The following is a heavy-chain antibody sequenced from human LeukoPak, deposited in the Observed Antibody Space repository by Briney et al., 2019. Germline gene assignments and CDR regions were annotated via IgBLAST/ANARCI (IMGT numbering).Heavy chain of an antibody. CDR2: TFYTSKWNN. Sequence: SQTLSLTCAISGDSVPSNSASWNWFRQSPSRGLEWLGRTFYTSKWNNDYAVSVKSRITINPDTSKNHFSLQLNSVTPEDTAVYYCARRRYYDCTGFFDYWGQGTLVTVSS. V-gene: IGHV6-1*01. D-gene: IGHD3-22*01. CDR1: GDSVPSNSAS. J-gene: IGHJ4*02. CDR3: ARRRYYDCTGFFDY.